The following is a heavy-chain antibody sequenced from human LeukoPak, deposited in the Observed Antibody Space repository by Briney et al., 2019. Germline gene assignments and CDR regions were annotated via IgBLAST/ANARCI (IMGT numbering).Heavy chain of an antibody. J-gene: IGHJ4*02. D-gene: IGHD6-13*01. Sequence: ASVKVSCKVSGYTLTELSMHWVRQAPGKGLEWLGGFDPEDGETIYAQKFQGRVTMTEDTSTDTAYMELSSLRFEDTAVYYCATVLQAATGAKFDYWGQGTLVTVFS. V-gene: IGHV1-24*01. CDR3: ATVLQAATGAKFDY. CDR1: GYTLTELS. CDR2: FDPEDGET.